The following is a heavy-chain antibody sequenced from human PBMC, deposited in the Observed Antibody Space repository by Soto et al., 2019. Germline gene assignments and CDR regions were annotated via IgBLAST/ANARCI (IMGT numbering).Heavy chain of an antibody. CDR3: TYSNSVRRVIITPGRYFGP. V-gene: IGHV1-69*01. CDR1: GGTFSSYA. D-gene: IGHD3-10*01. CDR2: IIPIFGTA. Sequence: QVQLVQSGAEVKKPGSSVKVSCKASGGTFSSYAISWVRQAPGQGLEWMGGIIPIFGTANYAQKFQGRVTISEDESTTADEMELMSLCSEDTLEYYCTYSNSVRRVIITPGRYFGPWAQGTMVTVA. J-gene: IGHJ5*02.